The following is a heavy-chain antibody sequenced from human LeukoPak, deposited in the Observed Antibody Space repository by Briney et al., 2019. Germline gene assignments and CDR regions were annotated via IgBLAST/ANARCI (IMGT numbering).Heavy chain of an antibody. CDR2: IDHSGTT. CDR3: ARGAYNGSWYYY. CDR1: GGSFSGYQ. J-gene: IGHJ4*02. V-gene: IGHV4-34*01. Sequence: SGTLSLTCGVSGGSFSGYQWTSVRQSPGKGMEWIGQIDHSGTTNYDPSLKSRLTMSVDTSKNQFSLKLTSVTAADTAVYYCARGAYNGSWYYYWGQGALVTVSS. D-gene: IGHD6-13*01.